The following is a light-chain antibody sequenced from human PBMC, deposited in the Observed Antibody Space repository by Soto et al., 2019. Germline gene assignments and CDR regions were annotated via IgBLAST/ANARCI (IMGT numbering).Light chain of an antibody. J-gene: IGKJ2*01. Sequence: DIQMTQSPSTLSASVGDRVTITCRASQSISDWLAWYQQKPGKAPNLLIYKASSLESGVPSRFSGSGSGTEFTRTISSVQPDDFAAYYCQQYKSDPYTFGQGTKLEIK. CDR2: KAS. CDR3: QQYKSDPYT. CDR1: QSISDW. V-gene: IGKV1-5*03.